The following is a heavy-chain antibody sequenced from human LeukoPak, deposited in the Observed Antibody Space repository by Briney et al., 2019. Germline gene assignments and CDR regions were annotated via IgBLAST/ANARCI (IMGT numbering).Heavy chain of an antibody. J-gene: IGHJ4*02. CDR1: GYTFTSYG. CDR3: ARDRQQLSVPLY. V-gene: IGHV1-18*01. Sequence: ASVKVSCNASGYTFTSYGISWVRHAPGQGLERMGWISAYNGNTNYAQKLQGRVTMTTDTSTSTAYMELRSLRSDDTAVYYCARDRQQLSVPLYWGQGTLVTVSS. CDR2: ISAYNGNT. D-gene: IGHD6-13*01.